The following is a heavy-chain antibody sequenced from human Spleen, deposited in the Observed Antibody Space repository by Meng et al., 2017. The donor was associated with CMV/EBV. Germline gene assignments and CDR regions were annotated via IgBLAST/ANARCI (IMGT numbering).Heavy chain of an antibody. CDR1: GYTFTGYY. D-gene: IGHD3-22*01. V-gene: IGHV1-69*16. CDR2: IIPILGTA. J-gene: IGHJ4*02. CDR3: ARGDSSAYFTTTFDY. Sequence: SVKVSCKASGYTFTGYYMHWVRQAPGQGLEWVGGIIPILGTANYAQKFQGRVTITTDESTSTAYMELSDLRSEDTAVYYCARGDSSAYFTTTFDYWGQGTLVTVSS.